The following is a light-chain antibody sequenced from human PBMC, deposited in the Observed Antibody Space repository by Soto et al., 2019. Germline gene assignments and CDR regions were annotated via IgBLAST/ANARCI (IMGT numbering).Light chain of an antibody. CDR2: GAS. CDR1: QVINRA. Sequence: AIQLTQSPSSLSASAGDRVTITCRASQVINRALAWYQQKPGKAPKVLIYGASSLESGVPSRFSGSGSGTDFTLTISSLQPEDFATYYCQQSISYPRTFGQGTKLEIK. CDR3: QQSISYPRT. V-gene: IGKV1-13*02. J-gene: IGKJ2*01.